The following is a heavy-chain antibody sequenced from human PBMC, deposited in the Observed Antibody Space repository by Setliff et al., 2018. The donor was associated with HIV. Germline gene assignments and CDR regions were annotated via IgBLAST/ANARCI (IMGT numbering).Heavy chain of an antibody. Sequence: ASVKVSCKASGYTFTSYYMHWVRQAPGQGLEWMGRINPHSGVTNYAQKFQGRVTMTRDTSISTAYMELSRLRSDDTAVYYCASKLYCTYGVCLDAFDIWGQGTMVTVSS. J-gene: IGHJ3*02. CDR1: GYTFTSYY. V-gene: IGHV1-2*06. CDR3: ASKLYCTYGVCLDAFDI. CDR2: INPHSGVT. D-gene: IGHD2-8*01.